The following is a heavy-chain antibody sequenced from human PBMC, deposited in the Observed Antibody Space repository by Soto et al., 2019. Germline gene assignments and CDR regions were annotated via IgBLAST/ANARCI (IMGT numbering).Heavy chain of an antibody. CDR2: IYPRDSDT. Sequence: GGSLKISCSAAGYSITSYWIGWGRQMPWKGLEWMGIIYPRDSDTRYSPSFEGQVTMNRDTSIGTAYMELRGLTSDDTAEYYCAKGGAIVAAGTRVYLYNAMDVWGQGTTVTAP. CDR3: AKGGAIVAAGTRVYLYNAMDV. V-gene: IGHV5-51*01. D-gene: IGHD1-26*01. J-gene: IGHJ6*02. CDR1: GYSITSYW.